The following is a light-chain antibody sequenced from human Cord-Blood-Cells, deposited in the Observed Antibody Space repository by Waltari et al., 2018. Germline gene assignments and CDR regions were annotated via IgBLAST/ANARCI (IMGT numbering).Light chain of an antibody. V-gene: IGLV1-44*01. CDR2: SNN. CDR1: SPNLGSNT. J-gene: IGLJ3*02. Sequence: QSVLTQPPSASGTPGQRVTISCSGRSPNLGSNTVNWYQQLPGTAPKLLIYSNNQRPSGVPDRFSGSKSGTSASLAISGLQSEDEADYYCAAWDDSLNGNWVFGGGTKLTVL. CDR3: AAWDDSLNGNWV.